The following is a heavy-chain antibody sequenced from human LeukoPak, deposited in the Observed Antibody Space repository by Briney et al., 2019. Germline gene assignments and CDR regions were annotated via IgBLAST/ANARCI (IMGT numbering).Heavy chain of an antibody. CDR1: GDSVTSTNYY. D-gene: IGHD3-22*01. J-gene: IGHJ4*02. CDR2: IRYSESA. V-gene: IGHV4-39*01. Sequence: SETLSLTCTVSGDSVTSTNYYWGWIRQPPGRGLEWIASIRYSESAYYSPSLKSRATISVDTSKNQFSLRLRSLTATDTAVYYCATQDSSHYWGQGTLVTVSS. CDR3: ATQDSSHY.